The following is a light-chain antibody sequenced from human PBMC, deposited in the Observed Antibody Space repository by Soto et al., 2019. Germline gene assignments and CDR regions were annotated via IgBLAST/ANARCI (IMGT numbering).Light chain of an antibody. CDR2: AAS. V-gene: IGKV1-12*01. CDR1: QGISSW. CDR3: QPANSFPLT. Sequence: DIQMTQSPSSVSASVGYRFTITCRASQGISSWLAWYQQKPATAPKLLNYAASTFQSGVPSRFIGSGSGTDFTLTIRSRQPEDFATYYCQPANSFPLTFGGGTKVESK. J-gene: IGKJ4*01.